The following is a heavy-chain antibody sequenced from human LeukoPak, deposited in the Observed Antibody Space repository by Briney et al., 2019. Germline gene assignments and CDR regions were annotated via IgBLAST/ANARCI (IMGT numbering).Heavy chain of an antibody. D-gene: IGHD3-10*01. V-gene: IGHV4-59*08. CDR3: ARHLRGVIPHFDY. J-gene: IGHJ4*02. CDR1: GGSISSYY. Sequence: PSETLSLTCTVSGGSISSYYWSWIRQPPGKGLKWIGYMYYSGSTKYNPSLKSRVTISVDTSKNQFSLRLSSVTAADTAVYYCARHLRGVIPHFDYWGQGNLVTVSS. CDR2: MYYSGST.